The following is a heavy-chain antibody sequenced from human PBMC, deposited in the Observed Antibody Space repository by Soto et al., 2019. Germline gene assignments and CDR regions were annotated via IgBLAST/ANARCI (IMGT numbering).Heavy chain of an antibody. Sequence: GGSLRLSCAASGYNFSSYAVSWLRQAPGKGLEWVSVISGSAGKTYYADSVKGRFTISRDNSKNTLYLQMNSLRAEDTAVYYCAKDYLYSSIPNWFDPWGQGTQVTVSS. CDR2: ISGSAGKT. J-gene: IGHJ5*02. CDR3: AKDYLYSSIPNWFDP. V-gene: IGHV3-23*01. CDR1: GYNFSSYA. D-gene: IGHD2-2*01.